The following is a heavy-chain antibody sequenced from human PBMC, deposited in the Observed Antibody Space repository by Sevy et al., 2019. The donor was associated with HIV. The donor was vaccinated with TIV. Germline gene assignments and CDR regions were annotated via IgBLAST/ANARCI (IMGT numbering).Heavy chain of an antibody. Sequence: GGSLRLSCAASGFTLSTYWMHWVRQPPGKGLVWVSRISRDGSSTSYADSVKGRFTISRDNSKNTLYLQMNNVRVEDTAVYYCARGGYYYDNAAYYALDSWGQGTLVTVSS. J-gene: IGHJ4*02. V-gene: IGHV3-74*01. CDR3: ARGGYYYDNAAYYALDS. CDR2: ISRDGSST. D-gene: IGHD3-22*01. CDR1: GFTLSTYW.